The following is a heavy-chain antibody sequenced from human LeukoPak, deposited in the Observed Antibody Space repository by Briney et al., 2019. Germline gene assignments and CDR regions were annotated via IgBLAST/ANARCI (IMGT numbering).Heavy chain of an antibody. Sequence: GGSLRLSCAASGFTFSSYALHWVRQAPGKGLEWVAVISFDGSNKYYAHSVKGRFTISRDNSKNTLFLQMNSLRAEDTAVYYCARDLLQGSLPIVGATLGIDYWGQGTLVTVSS. V-gene: IGHV3-30-3*01. CDR3: ARDLLQGSLPIVGATLGIDY. D-gene: IGHD1-26*01. CDR2: ISFDGSNK. CDR1: GFTFSSYA. J-gene: IGHJ4*02.